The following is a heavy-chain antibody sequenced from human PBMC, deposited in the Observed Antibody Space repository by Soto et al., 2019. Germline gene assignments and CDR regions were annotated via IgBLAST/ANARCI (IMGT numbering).Heavy chain of an antibody. V-gene: IGHV3-30*18. Sequence: QVQLVESGGGVVQPGRSLRLSCAASGFSFSKYGMHWVRQAPGKGLEWVAEMSDDGSKKYYGDSVKGRFTISRDNSKNTLYLLMDSLRPEDTAMYYCAKELMETGGYYFDCWGQGTLVTVSS. CDR3: AKELMETGGYYFDC. D-gene: IGHD3-16*01. CDR1: GFSFSKYG. J-gene: IGHJ4*02. CDR2: MSDDGSKK.